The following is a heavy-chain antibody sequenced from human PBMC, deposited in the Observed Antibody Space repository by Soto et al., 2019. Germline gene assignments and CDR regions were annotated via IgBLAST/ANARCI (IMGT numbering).Heavy chain of an antibody. D-gene: IGHD6-13*01. V-gene: IGHV4-59*01. Sequence: PSETLSLTCTVSGGSISIYYWSWIRQPPGKGLEWIGYIYYSGSTNYNPSLKSRVTISVDTSENQFSLKLSSVTAADTAVYYCARFATGQQLVYYYYYGMDVWGQGTTVTVSS. CDR2: IYYSGST. CDR1: GGSISIYY. J-gene: IGHJ6*02. CDR3: ARFATGQQLVYYYYYGMDV.